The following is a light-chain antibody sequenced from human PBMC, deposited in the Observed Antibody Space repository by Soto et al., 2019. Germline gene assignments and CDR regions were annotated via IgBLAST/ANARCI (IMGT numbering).Light chain of an antibody. CDR2: GAS. Sequence: EIVMTQSPATLSVSPGERATLSCRASQSVSSNLAWYQQKPGQAPRLLIYGASTRATGIPARFSGSGSGTDFTLTISSLQAEDVAVYYCQHYYSSPLTFGGGTKVDIK. CDR1: QSVSSN. J-gene: IGKJ4*01. V-gene: IGKV3-15*01. CDR3: QHYYSSPLT.